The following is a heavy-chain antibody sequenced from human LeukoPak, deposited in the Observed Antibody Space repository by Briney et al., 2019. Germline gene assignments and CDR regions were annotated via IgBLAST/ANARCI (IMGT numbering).Heavy chain of an antibody. Sequence: GASVKVSCKPSGYTFTGFYIHWVRQAPGQGLQGMGWINPKNGATKYSQNFRARVTMTRDTSIDTAYMELSSLTSDDTAIYYCARPTHRLTVTTALDYWGQGTLVTVSS. J-gene: IGHJ4*02. CDR3: ARPTHRLTVTTALDY. CDR2: INPKNGAT. V-gene: IGHV1-2*02. D-gene: IGHD4-17*01. CDR1: GYTFTGFY.